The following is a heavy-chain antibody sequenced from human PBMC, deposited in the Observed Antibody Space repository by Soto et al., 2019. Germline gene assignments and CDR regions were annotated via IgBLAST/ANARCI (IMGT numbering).Heavy chain of an antibody. D-gene: IGHD2-21*02. CDR2: IYYSGST. CDR1: GGSISSGGYY. Sequence: PSETLSLTCTVSGGSISSGGYYWSWIRQHPGKGLEWIGSIYYSGSTYYNPSLKSRVTVSVDTSKNQFSLKLSSVTAADTAVYYCARHPSDFWFDPWGQGTLVTSPQ. V-gene: IGHV4-39*01. J-gene: IGHJ5*02. CDR3: ARHPSDFWFDP.